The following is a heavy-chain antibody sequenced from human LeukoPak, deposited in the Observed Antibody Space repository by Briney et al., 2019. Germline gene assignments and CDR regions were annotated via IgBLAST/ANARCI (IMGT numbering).Heavy chain of an antibody. CDR3: TTDLGITMIRGVIVF. Sequence: GGSLRLSCAASGFTFTNAWMSWVRQAPGKGLEWVGRIKSNGDGETTDYAATVRGRFTMSRDDSTATLYLQMNSLKTEDTAVYFCTTDLGITMIRGVIVFWGQGTLVTVSS. V-gene: IGHV3-15*01. D-gene: IGHD3-10*01. CDR1: GFTFTNAW. CDR2: IKSNGDGETT. J-gene: IGHJ4*02.